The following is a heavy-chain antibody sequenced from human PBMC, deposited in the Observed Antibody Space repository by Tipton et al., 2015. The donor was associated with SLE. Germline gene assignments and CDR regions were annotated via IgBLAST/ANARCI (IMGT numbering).Heavy chain of an antibody. D-gene: IGHD5-12*01. V-gene: IGHV4-31*03. CDR2: ISYDGRT. Sequence: TLSLTCTASGDSVTSRGYYWSWIRQHPGKGLEWIGFISYDGRTKYNPSLKSRVTISLDTSKTQFFLRLSPVTAADTALYYCARLISAYDCNLDYWGQGTLVTVSS. J-gene: IGHJ4*02. CDR1: GDSVTSRGYY. CDR3: ARLISAYDCNLDY.